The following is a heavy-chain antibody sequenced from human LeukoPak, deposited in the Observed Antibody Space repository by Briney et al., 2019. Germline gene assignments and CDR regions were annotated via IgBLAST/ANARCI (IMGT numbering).Heavy chain of an antibody. D-gene: IGHD3-22*01. Sequence: GGSLRLSCAASGFTVSNAWMSWVRQAPGKGLEWVGRIKSKTDGEATDYAAPVKGRFTISRDDSKNTLYLQMNSLKTEDTAVYYCTTVYSDSSGYYFNYCDYWGQGTLVTVST. CDR1: GFTVSNAW. J-gene: IGHJ4*02. CDR2: IKSKTDGEAT. CDR3: TTVYSDSSGYYFNYCDY. V-gene: IGHV3-15*01.